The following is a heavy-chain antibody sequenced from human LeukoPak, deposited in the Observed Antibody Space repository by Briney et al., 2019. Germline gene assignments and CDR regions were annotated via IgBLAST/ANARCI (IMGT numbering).Heavy chain of an antibody. D-gene: IGHD3-3*01. Sequence: GGSLRLSCAASGFTVSSNYMSWVRQAPGKGLEWVSVIYSGGSTYYADSVKGRFTISRDNSKNTLYLQMNSLRAEDTAVYYCAREWRTADAFDIWGQGTMVTVSS. J-gene: IGHJ3*02. CDR3: AREWRTADAFDI. CDR2: IYSGGST. V-gene: IGHV3-53*01. CDR1: GFTVSSNY.